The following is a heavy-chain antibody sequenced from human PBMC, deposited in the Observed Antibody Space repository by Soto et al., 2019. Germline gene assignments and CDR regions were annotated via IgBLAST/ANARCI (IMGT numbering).Heavy chain of an antibody. CDR2: ISAYNGNT. V-gene: IGHV1-18*01. CDR3: AREGYYDSSGFSPY. CDR1: GYTFTSYG. J-gene: IGHJ4*02. D-gene: IGHD3-22*01. Sequence: ASVKVSCKASGYTFTSYGISWVRQAPGQGLEWMGWISAYNGNTNYAQKLQGRVTMTTDTSTSTAYMELRSLRSDDTAVYYCAREGYYDSSGFSPYWGQGTLVTVSS.